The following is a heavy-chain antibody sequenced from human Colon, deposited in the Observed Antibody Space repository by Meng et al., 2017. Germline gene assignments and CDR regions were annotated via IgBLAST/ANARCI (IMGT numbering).Heavy chain of an antibody. CDR3: ASSDYYRSDY. CDR1: GGSISRSDW. CDR2: TSHSGST. J-gene: IGHJ4*02. Sequence: VQLQGSGPGLGKPSDDPSLTCAVSGGSISRSDWWSRVRQPPGKGLEWIGETSHSGSTNYSPSLKSRVTISLDKSKNQLSLKLNSVTAADTAVYYCASSDYYRSDYWGQGTLVTVSS. V-gene: IGHV4-4*02. D-gene: IGHD3-22*01.